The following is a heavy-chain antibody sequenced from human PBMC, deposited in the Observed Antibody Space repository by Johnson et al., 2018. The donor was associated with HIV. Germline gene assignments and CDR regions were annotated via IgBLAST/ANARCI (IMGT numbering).Heavy chain of an antibody. V-gene: IGHV3-30*02. CDR2: IRYDGNNR. Sequence: QVQLVESGGGLVQPGGSLRLSCAASGFTFSSYGMHWVRQAPGKGLEWVAFIRYDGNNRNYVDSVKGRFSISRDNSKNTLYLQMNRLRTEDTALYYCAKLVGATHPLDIWGQGTMVTVSS. J-gene: IGHJ3*02. CDR3: AKLVGATHPLDI. CDR1: GFTFSSYG. D-gene: IGHD1-26*01.